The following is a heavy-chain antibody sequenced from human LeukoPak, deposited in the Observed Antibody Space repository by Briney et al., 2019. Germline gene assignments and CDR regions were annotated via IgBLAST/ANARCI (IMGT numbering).Heavy chain of an antibody. CDR3: AKDPFKTVAGTYRGVGY. D-gene: IGHD6-19*01. CDR2: INGDGSST. CDR1: GFTFSSYW. V-gene: IGHV3-74*01. J-gene: IGHJ4*02. Sequence: PGGSLRLSCAASGFTFSSYWMNWVRQAPGKGLVWVSRINGDGSSTNYADSVKGRFTISRDNSKNTLYLQMNSLRAEDTAVYYCAKDPFKTVAGTYRGVGYWGQGTLVTVSS.